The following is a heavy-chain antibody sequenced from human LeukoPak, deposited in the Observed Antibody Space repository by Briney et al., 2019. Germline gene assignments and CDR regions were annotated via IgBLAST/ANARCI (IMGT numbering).Heavy chain of an antibody. CDR3: ARDRCDYVWGSYWDY. CDR2: ISSSGSTI. CDR1: GFTFSDYY. Sequence: KPGGSLRHSCAASGFTFSDYYMSWIRQAPGKGLEWVSYISSSGSTIYYADSVKGRFTISRDNAKNSLYLQMNSLRAEDTAVYYCARDRCDYVWGSYWDYWGQGTLVTVSS. V-gene: IGHV3-11*04. J-gene: IGHJ4*02. D-gene: IGHD3-16*01.